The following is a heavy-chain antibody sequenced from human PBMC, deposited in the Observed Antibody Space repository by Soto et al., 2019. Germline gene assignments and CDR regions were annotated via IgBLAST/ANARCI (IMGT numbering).Heavy chain of an antibody. V-gene: IGHV4-61*01. Sequence: QVQLQESGPGLVKPAETLSLICNVSGGSVSSGYYFWSCLRQPPGKGLEGIGNIYYSGNTNYNPSLQSPVTLSVDMSRNQFYRQLNSVTAADTVFYPRATTRGVGSDRRRLDPWGQGTLVTFSS. CDR1: GGSVSSGYYF. CDR3: ATTRGVGSDRRRLDP. J-gene: IGHJ5*02. D-gene: IGHD3-10*01. CDR2: IYYSGNT.